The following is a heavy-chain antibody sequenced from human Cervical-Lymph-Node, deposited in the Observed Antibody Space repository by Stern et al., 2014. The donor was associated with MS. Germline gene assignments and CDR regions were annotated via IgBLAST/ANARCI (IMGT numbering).Heavy chain of an antibody. J-gene: IGHJ6*02. D-gene: IGHD5-18*01. CDR1: GYSFTNYW. V-gene: IGHV5-51*01. CDR3: ARRQFSYGREPFYYYGLDV. CDR2: IFPGDSDT. Sequence: EVQLVESGAEVKQPGESLKISCRGSGYSFTNYWIAWVRQMPGEGLEWMGIIFPGDSDTNYSPSFQGQVAISADRSTSTAYLQWSSLEASDTAIYYCARRQFSYGREPFYYYGLDVWGQGTTVTVSS.